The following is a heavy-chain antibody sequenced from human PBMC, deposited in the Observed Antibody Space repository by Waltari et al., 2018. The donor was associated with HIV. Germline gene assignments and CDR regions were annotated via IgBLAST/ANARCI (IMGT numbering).Heavy chain of an antibody. D-gene: IGHD4-17*01. CDR2: MGTYNGNA. V-gene: IGHV1-18*01. J-gene: IGHJ4*02. Sequence: QVQLVQSGAQVKKPGASVKVSCKASGYPFTTYGITWVRQAPGQGLEWLGWMGTYNGNADFAPKNQVRIHLTIDTATSTAYMELTSLRSDDTAVYYCARSHCAVTSCGSIDYWGQGTLVTVSS. CDR3: ARSHCAVTSCGSIDY. CDR1: GYPFTTYG.